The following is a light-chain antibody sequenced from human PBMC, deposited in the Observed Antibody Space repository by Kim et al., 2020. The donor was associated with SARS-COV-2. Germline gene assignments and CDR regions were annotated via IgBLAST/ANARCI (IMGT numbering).Light chain of an antibody. CDR2: DVS. V-gene: IGLV2-14*03. Sequence: QSALTQPASVSGSPGQSITISCTGTSSDVGGYNCVSWYLQHPGNAPKLMIADVSNRPSGVSDRFSGSKSGNTASLTISGLQAEDEADYYCSSCTLSGTVVFGGGTKLTVL. CDR3: SSCTLSGTVV. CDR1: SSDVGGYNC. J-gene: IGLJ3*02.